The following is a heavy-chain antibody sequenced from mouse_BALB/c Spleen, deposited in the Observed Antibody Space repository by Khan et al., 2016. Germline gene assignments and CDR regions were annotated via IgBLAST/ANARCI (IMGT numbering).Heavy chain of an antibody. CDR1: GYSITSDYA. J-gene: IGHJ3*01. D-gene: IGHD4-1*02. Sequence: EVQLVESGPGLVKPSQSLSLTCTVTGYSITSDYAWNWIRQFPGNKLEWMGYISYSGSTSYNPSLKSRISIPRDTSKTKFFLKLYSVTSEDTAHYYCAINWDEEDYWGQGTLVTVSA. V-gene: IGHV3-2*02. CDR2: ISYSGST. CDR3: AINWDEEDY.